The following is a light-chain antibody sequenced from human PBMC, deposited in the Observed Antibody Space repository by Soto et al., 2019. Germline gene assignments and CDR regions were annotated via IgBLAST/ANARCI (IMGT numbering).Light chain of an antibody. CDR3: QSYDSSLSGSV. V-gene: IGLV1-40*01. Sequence: QSALTQPPSVSGAPGQRVTISCTGSSSNIGAGYDVHWYQQLPGTAPKLLIYGNSNRPSGVPDRFSGSKSGTSAPLAITGLQAEDEADYYCQSYDSSLSGSVFGGGTQLTVL. CDR2: GNS. J-gene: IGLJ3*02. CDR1: SSNIGAGYD.